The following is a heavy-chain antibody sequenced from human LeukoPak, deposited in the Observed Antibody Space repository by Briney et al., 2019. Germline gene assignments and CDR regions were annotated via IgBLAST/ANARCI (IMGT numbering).Heavy chain of an antibody. Sequence: GGSLRLSCTASGFTFSSYGMHWVRQAPGKGLEWVAFIRYDGSNKYYADSVKGRFTISRDNSKNTLYLQMNSLRPEDTAVYYCAKDSKRWKTYYYEAGSYYFDYWGQGTRVTVSS. J-gene: IGHJ4*02. CDR1: GFTFSSYG. D-gene: IGHD3-10*01. V-gene: IGHV3-30*02. CDR3: AKDSKRWKTYYYEAGSYYFDY. CDR2: IRYDGSNK.